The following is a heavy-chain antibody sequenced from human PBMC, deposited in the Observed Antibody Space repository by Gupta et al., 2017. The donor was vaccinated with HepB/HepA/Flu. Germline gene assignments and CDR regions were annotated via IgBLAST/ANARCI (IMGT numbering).Heavy chain of an antibody. J-gene: IGHJ4*01. V-gene: IGHV3-23*01. CDR3: AKRSYDVTSGDFES. CDR1: GFTFRSFA. Sequence: EVQLLESGGGLVQPGGSLRLSCAASGFTFRSFAISWVRQAPGKGLEWVLGISSTGGSTYYADSVKGRFTISRDNSKNMLYLQMNSLRTEDTAVYFCAKRSYDVTSGDFESWGQGNLVTVSS. D-gene: IGHD3-16*01. CDR2: ISSTGGST.